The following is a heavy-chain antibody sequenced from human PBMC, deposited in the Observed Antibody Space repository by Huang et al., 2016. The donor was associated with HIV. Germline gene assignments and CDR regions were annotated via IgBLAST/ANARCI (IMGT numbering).Heavy chain of an antibody. Sequence: QLQLQESGPGLVKPSETLSLTCSVSGGSISSSSYYWGWIRQPPGKGLEWSGSSYYSGSTSYNPSLKSRVTISVDTSKNQFSRRLSSVTAADTSVYYCARHMDCSSSSCLAGGHERGPFDMWGQGTMVTVSS. V-gene: IGHV4-39*01. D-gene: IGHD2-2*01. CDR1: GGSISSSSYY. J-gene: IGHJ3*02. CDR2: SYYSGST. CDR3: ARHMDCSSSSCLAGGHERGPFDM.